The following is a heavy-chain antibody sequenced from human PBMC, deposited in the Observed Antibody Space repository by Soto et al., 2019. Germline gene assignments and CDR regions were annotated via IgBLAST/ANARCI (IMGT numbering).Heavy chain of an antibody. V-gene: IGHV4-30-2*01. Sequence: SETLSLTCTVSGVSIRSDHWSWIRQPPGKGLEWIGYIYHSGSTYYNPSLKSRVTISVDRSKNQFSLKLSSVTAADTAVYYCARTESGTFDPWGQGTLATVSS. CDR2: IYHSGST. CDR3: ARTESGTFDP. J-gene: IGHJ5*02. D-gene: IGHD1-7*01. CDR1: GVSIRSDH.